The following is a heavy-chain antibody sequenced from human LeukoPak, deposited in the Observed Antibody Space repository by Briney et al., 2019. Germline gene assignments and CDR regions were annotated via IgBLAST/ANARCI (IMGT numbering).Heavy chain of an antibody. CDR3: ASYYGSGSYYRGGGLSMDV. Sequence: ASVKVSCKASGYTFTSYYMHWVRQAPGQGLEWMGIINPSGGSTSYAQKFQGRVTMTRDTSTSTVYMELSSLRSEDTAVYYCASYYGSGSYYRGGGLSMDVWGKGATVTISS. D-gene: IGHD3-10*01. V-gene: IGHV1-46*01. J-gene: IGHJ6*04. CDR1: GYTFTSYY. CDR2: INPSGGST.